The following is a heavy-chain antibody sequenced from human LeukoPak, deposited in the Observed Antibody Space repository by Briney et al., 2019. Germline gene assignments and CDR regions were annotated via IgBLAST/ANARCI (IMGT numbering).Heavy chain of an antibody. CDR3: ARGVGLGGY. D-gene: IGHD3-16*01. CDR2: IYYSGST. CDR1: GGSISSYY. Sequence: PSETLSLTCTVSGGSISSYYWSWIRQPPGKGLEWIGYIYYSGSTNYNPSLKSRVTISVDTSKNQFSLKLSSVTAADTAVYYCARGVGLGGYWGQGTLVTVSS. V-gene: IGHV4-59*12. J-gene: IGHJ4*02.